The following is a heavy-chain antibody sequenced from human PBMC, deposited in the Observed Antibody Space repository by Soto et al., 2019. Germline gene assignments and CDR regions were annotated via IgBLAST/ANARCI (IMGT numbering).Heavy chain of an antibody. CDR1: VGSISSSSYY. D-gene: IGHD2-21*02. Sequence: PLETLSLTYAVSVGSISSSSYYWGWIPQPPGKGLEWIGSIYYSGSTYYNPSLKSRVTISVDTSKNQFSLKLSSVTAADTALYYCARLRMTHNWFDPWGQGTLVTVSS. V-gene: IGHV4-39*01. CDR2: IYYSGST. CDR3: ARLRMTHNWFDP. J-gene: IGHJ5*02.